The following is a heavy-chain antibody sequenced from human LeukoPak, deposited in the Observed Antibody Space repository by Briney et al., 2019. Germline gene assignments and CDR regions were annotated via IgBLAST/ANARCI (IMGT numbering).Heavy chain of an antibody. CDR3: ARDLVDVYGVLDY. V-gene: IGHV3-30*04. Sequence: GGSLRLSCAASGFTFSSYAMHWVRQAPGKGLEWVAVISYDGGNKYYADSVKGRFTISRDNSKNTLYLQMNSLRAEDTAVYYCARDLVDVYGVLDYWGQGTLVTVSS. J-gene: IGHJ4*02. D-gene: IGHD4-17*01. CDR2: ISYDGGNK. CDR1: GFTFSSYA.